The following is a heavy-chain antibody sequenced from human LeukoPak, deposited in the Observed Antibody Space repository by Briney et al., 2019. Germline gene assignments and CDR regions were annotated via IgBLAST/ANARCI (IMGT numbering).Heavy chain of an antibody. V-gene: IGHV3-48*04. CDR3: ARDRIYYDSSGYYQPLYYYYGMDV. J-gene: IGHJ6*02. D-gene: IGHD3-22*01. Sequence: GGSLRLSCAASGVTFSGDSMNWGRQAPGTGREGGSCISSSISAGYYADSGKGRFTISRHNAKNSLYLQLNSLRAEDTAVYYCARDRIYYDSSGYYQPLYYYYGMDVWGQGTTVTVSS. CDR1: GVTFSGDS. CDR2: ISSSISAG.